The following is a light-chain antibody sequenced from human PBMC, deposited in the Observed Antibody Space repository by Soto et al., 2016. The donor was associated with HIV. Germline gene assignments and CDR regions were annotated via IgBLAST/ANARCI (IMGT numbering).Light chain of an antibody. V-gene: IGLV3-19*01. Sequence: SSELTQDPAVSVALGQTVRITCQGDNLRNYYASWYQQKPGQAPVLVIYGKRQNGPQGTPDRFSGSSSGNTASLTITGTQAEDEADYYCNSRDSSGNHVIFGGGTKLTVL. CDR2: GKR. CDR1: NLRNYY. J-gene: IGLJ2*01. CDR3: NSRDSSGNHVI.